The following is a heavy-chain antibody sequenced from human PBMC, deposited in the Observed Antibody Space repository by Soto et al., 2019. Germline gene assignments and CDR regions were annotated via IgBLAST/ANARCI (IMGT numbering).Heavy chain of an antibody. Sequence: SETLSLTCSVSGASIAGSSYWSWIRQPAGKGLEWIGRFSLSGTTNYSPSLRSRVTMSADVSKNQFSLRLTSVTTADTALYYCARGMTPPGAPAWYYFDSWGQGTLVTVSS. CDR2: FSLSGTT. V-gene: IGHV4-4*07. CDR3: ARGMTPPGAPAWYYFDS. CDR1: GASIAGSSY. J-gene: IGHJ4*02. D-gene: IGHD2-8*02.